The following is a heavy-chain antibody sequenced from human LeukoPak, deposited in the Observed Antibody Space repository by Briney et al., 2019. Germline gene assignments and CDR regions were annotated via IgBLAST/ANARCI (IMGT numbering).Heavy chain of an antibody. V-gene: IGHV3-48*01. CDR1: GFTFSSYA. J-gene: IGHJ4*02. CDR2: ISSSSSTI. D-gene: IGHD3-3*01. Sequence: GGSLRLSCAASGFTFSSYAMSWVRQAPGKGLEWVSYISSSSSTIYYADSVKGRFTISRDNAKNSLYLQMNSLRAEDTAVYYCARASHHYDFWSGYYDWGQGTLVTVSS. CDR3: ARASHHYDFWSGYYD.